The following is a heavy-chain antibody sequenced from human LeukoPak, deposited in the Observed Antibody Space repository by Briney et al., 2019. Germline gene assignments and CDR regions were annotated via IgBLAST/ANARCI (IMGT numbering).Heavy chain of an antibody. J-gene: IGHJ4*02. D-gene: IGHD6-19*01. CDR3: AKDSSRIAVAGTYGNY. Sequence: GGSLRLSCAASGFTFSSYGMYWVRQAPGKGLAWVAFIRYDGSNKYYADSVKGRFTISRDNSKNTLYLQMNSLRAEDTAVYYCAKDSSRIAVAGTYGNYWGQGTLVTVSS. CDR2: IRYDGSNK. CDR1: GFTFSSYG. V-gene: IGHV3-30*02.